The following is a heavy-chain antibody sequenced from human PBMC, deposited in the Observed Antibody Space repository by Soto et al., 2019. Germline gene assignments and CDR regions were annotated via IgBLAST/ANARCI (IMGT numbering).Heavy chain of an antibody. Sequence: SETLSLTCTVSGGSISSYYWSWIRQPPGKGLEWIGSIYYSGSTYYNPSLKSRVTISVDTSKNQFSLKLSSVTAADTAVYYCARRGSGSYSDYWGQGTLVTVAS. CDR1: GGSISSYY. J-gene: IGHJ4*02. CDR3: ARRGSGSYSDY. CDR2: IYYSGST. D-gene: IGHD3-10*01. V-gene: IGHV4-59*05.